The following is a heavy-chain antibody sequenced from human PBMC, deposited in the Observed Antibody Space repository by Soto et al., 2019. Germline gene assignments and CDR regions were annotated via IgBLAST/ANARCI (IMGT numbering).Heavy chain of an antibody. CDR2: MNPNSGNT. CDR1: GYTFTSYD. J-gene: IGHJ6*02. D-gene: IGHD4-4*01. V-gene: IGHV1-8*01. Sequence: QVQLVQSGAEVKKPGASVKVSCKASGYTFTSYDINWVRQATGQGLEWMGWMNPNSGNTGYAQKYQGRVTMTRNTSLSTAYMELSSLRSEVTAVYYCARSPTVTTYYYYGMDVWGQGTTVTVSS. CDR3: ARSPTVTTYYYYGMDV.